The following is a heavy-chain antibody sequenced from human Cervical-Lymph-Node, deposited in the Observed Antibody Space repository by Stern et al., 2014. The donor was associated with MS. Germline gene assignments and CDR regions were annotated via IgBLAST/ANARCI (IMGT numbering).Heavy chain of an antibody. V-gene: IGHV3-11*01. J-gene: IGHJ5*02. CDR1: GFTFSDFY. D-gene: IGHD5-12*01. CDR3: ARKYSAYDA. Sequence: AQLVESGGGLVKPGGSLRLSCAASGFTFSDFYMTWVRQAPGKGLEWLSFISGGATSINYADSVKGRFTISRDNARNSLYLQMNSLRVEDTAVYYCARKYSAYDAWGQGTLVTVSS. CDR2: ISGGATSI.